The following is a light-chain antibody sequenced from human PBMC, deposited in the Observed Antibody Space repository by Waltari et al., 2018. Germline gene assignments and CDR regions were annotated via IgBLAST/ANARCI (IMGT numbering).Light chain of an antibody. CDR1: TSNIGAGYD. Sequence: QSVLTQPPSVSGAPGQRVSISCTGSTSNIGAGYDVHWYQQGPGKAPTLIIYCTDPRPLGVPDRFFGSQYGTSASLAIIGLQAEDEGDYYCQSYDTTLSVVFGGGTKLTVL. CDR2: CTD. V-gene: IGLV1-40*01. J-gene: IGLJ2*01. CDR3: QSYDTTLSVV.